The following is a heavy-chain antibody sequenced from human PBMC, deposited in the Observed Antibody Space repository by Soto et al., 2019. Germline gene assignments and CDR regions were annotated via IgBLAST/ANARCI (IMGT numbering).Heavy chain of an antibody. Sequence: QVQLQQWGAGLLKPSETLSLTCAVYGGSFSGYYWNWIRQPPGKGLGWIGEVHPSGNIYYNPSLQSRAPIQVDTSKNQFSLKLNSVTAADTAVYFCSRGDYPYKMGNSWGQGTLVTVSS. V-gene: IGHV4-34*02. D-gene: IGHD3-16*02. J-gene: IGHJ4*02. CDR1: GGSFSGYY. CDR2: VHPSGNI. CDR3: SRGDYPYKMGNS.